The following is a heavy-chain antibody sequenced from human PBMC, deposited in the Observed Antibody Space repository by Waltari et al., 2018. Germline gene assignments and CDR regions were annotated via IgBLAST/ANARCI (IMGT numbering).Heavy chain of an antibody. V-gene: IGHV1-2*02. CDR3: AREYCGGDCRLFDY. Sequence: LVQSGAEVMKPGASVRVSCKAPRDAVTDHHIHWVRQAPGQGLEWMGWVNPNGGGTNYAQRFAGRITVTWDASITTAYMEFSRLTSGDTAVYFCAREYCGGDCRLFDYWGQGTPVTVSS. CDR2: VNPNGGGT. D-gene: IGHD2-21*02. J-gene: IGHJ4*02. CDR1: RDAVTDHH.